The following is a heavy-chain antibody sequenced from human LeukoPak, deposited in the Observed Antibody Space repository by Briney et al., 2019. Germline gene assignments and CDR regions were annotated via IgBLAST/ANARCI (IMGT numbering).Heavy chain of an antibody. CDR2: ISSSSSYI. Sequence: GGSLRLSCAASGFTFSSYSMNWVRQAPGKGLEWVSSISSSSSYIYYADSVKGRFTISRDNAKNSLYLQMNSLRAEDTAVYYCARDFTRIMVRGVSPDYWGQGTLVTVSS. D-gene: IGHD3-10*01. J-gene: IGHJ4*02. CDR3: ARDFTRIMVRGVSPDY. CDR1: GFTFSSYS. V-gene: IGHV3-21*01.